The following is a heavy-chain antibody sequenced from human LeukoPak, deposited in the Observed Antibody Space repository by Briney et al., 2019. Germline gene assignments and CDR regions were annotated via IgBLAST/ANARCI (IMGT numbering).Heavy chain of an antibody. Sequence: GGSLRLSCAASGFTFSSYAMSWVRQAPGKGLEWVSAISGSGGSTYYADSVKGRFTISRDNSKNTLYLQMNSLRAEDTAVYYCARAQSGDYAPSYYYNGMDVWGQGTTVTVSS. V-gene: IGHV3-23*01. J-gene: IGHJ6*02. CDR3: ARAQSGDYAPSYYYNGMDV. CDR2: ISGSGGST. D-gene: IGHD4-17*01. CDR1: GFTFSSYA.